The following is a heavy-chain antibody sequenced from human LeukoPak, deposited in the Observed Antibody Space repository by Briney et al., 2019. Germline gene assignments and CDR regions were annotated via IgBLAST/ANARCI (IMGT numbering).Heavy chain of an antibody. CDR3: AKFSGIWHYFPMDV. Sequence: GGSLRLSCGASGFTFSTYAMSWVRQAPGKGLEWVSAISDSGASTYYADSVKGRFTISREHSTNTLYLQMSSLRADDTAVYYCAKFSGIWHYFPMDVWGQGTTVIVSS. J-gene: IGHJ6*02. D-gene: IGHD3-10*01. CDR1: GFTFSTYA. V-gene: IGHV3-23*01. CDR2: ISDSGAST.